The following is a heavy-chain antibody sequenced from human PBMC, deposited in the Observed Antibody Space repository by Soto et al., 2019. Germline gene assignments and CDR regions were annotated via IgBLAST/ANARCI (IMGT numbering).Heavy chain of an antibody. D-gene: IGHD6-19*01. CDR3: ARRSSGLYYFDY. V-gene: IGHV3-21*01. CDR2: ISSSSSYI. J-gene: IGHJ4*02. CDR1: GFTFSSYS. Sequence: RLSCAASGFTFSSYSMNWVRQAPGKGLEWVSSISSSSSYIYYADSVKGRFTISRDNAKNSLYLQMNSLRAEDTAVYYCARRSSGLYYFDYWGQGTLVTVSS.